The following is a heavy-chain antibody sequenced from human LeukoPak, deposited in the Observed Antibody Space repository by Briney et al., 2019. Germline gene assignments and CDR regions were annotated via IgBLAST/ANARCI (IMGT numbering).Heavy chain of an antibody. V-gene: IGHV1-8*01. J-gene: IGHJ4*02. D-gene: IGHD3-10*01. CDR3: ARGYGGELFRVFRY. CDR1: GYTFPSYD. CDR2: MNPNSGNT. Sequence: ASVKVSCKASGYTFPSYDINWVPQATGQGLEWMGWMNPNSGNTGYAQKCQGRVTMTRNTSISTAYMELSSLRSEDTAVYCCARGYGGELFRVFRYWGQGTLVTVSS.